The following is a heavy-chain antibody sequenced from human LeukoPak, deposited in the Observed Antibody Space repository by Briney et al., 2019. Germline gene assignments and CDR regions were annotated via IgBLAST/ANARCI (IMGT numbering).Heavy chain of an antibody. CDR3: ARTYAYDATGDRGH. CDR2: INPDGSEK. CDR1: RFTFNKYY. Sequence: GGSLRLSCVASRFTFNKYYVSWVRQAPGKGLQWVANINPDGSEKYYVDSVKGRLTISRDNAENSLYLQMNSLRAEDTAVYYCARTYAYDATGDRGHWGQGTLVTVSS. V-gene: IGHV3-7*01. D-gene: IGHD3-16*01. J-gene: IGHJ4*02.